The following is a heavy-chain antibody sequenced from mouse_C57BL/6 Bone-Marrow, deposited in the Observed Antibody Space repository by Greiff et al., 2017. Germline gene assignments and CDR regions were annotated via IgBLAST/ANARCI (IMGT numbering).Heavy chain of an antibody. CDR1: GYTFTSYW. J-gene: IGHJ2*01. V-gene: IGHV1-59*01. D-gene: IGHD2-1*01. CDR3: ARSLWYLYYFDY. CDR2: IDPSDSYT. Sequence: QVQLQQPGAELVRPGTSVKLSCKASGYTFTSYWMHWVKQRPGQGLEWIGVIDPSDSYTNYNQKFKGKATLTVDKSSSTAYMQLSSLTSEDSAVYYCARSLWYLYYFDYWGQGTTLTVSS.